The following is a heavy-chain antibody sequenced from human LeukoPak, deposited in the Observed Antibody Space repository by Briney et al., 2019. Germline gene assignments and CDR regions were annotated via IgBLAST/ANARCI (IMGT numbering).Heavy chain of an antibody. D-gene: IGHD2-15*01. CDR2: INHSGST. Sequence: SETMSLTCAVYGGSFSGYYWSWIRQPPGKGLEWIGEINHSGSTNYNPSLKSRVTLSVDTSKNQFSLNLSSVTAADTAVYYCARGRETLGYCSGGSCYPNYCYMDVWGKVTTVTVSS. CDR3: ARGRETLGYCSGGSCYPNYCYMDV. CDR1: GGSFSGYY. J-gene: IGHJ6*03. V-gene: IGHV4-34*01.